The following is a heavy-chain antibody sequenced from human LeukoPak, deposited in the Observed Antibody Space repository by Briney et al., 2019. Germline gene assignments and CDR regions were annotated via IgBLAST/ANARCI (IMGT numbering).Heavy chain of an antibody. D-gene: IGHD2-2*02. CDR2: ISGSGGST. J-gene: IGHJ3*01. CDR1: GFTFSSYA. Sequence: GGSLRLSCAASGFTFSSYAMSWVRQAPGKGLEWVSAISGSGGSTYYADSVKGRFTISRDNSKNTLYLQMNSLRAEDTAVYYCAKDGVVGVVVPAAISFCGQGTMVTVSS. V-gene: IGHV3-23*01. CDR3: AKDGVVGVVVPAAISF.